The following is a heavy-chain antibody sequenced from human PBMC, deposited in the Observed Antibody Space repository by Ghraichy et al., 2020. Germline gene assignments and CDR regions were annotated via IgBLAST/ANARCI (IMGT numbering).Heavy chain of an antibody. CDR2: IHHSGNT. D-gene: IGHD2-2*01. V-gene: IGHV4-4*02. CDR1: GDSITSTHW. J-gene: IGHJ4*02. CDR3: ARVHCDTTSCHHLDY. Sequence: SETLSLTCAISGDSITSTHWWSWVRQPPGKGLEWIGEIHHSGNTNYNPSLKSRVSISVDKSKNQLFLNLRSVTDADTAVYYCARVHCDTTSCHHLDYWGQGTLVTASS.